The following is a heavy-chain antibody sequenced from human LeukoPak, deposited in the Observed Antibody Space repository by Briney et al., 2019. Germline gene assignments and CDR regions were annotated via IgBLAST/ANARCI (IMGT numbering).Heavy chain of an antibody. CDR3: ARERGSFWFDP. V-gene: IGHV4-4*07. Sequence: SETLSLTCTVSGGSISTYYWSWIRQPAGEGLEWIGRIYTSGSTNYNPSLKSRVTMSVDTSKNQFSLRVNSVTAADTAVYYCARERGSFWFDPWGQGMLVTVSS. D-gene: IGHD3-16*01. J-gene: IGHJ5*02. CDR2: IYTSGST. CDR1: GGSISTYY.